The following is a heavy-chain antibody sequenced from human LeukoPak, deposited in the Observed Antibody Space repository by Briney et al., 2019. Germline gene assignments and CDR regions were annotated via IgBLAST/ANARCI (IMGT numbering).Heavy chain of an antibody. CDR3: ARPYYYDSSGSADI. J-gene: IGHJ3*02. CDR2: ISSSGSTI. Sequence: GGSLRLSCAASGFTFSDYYMSWIRQAPGKGLEWVSYISSSGSTIYYADSVKGRFTISRDNAKNSLYLQMNSLRAEDTAVYYCARPYYYDSSGSADIWGQGTMVTASS. D-gene: IGHD3-22*01. CDR1: GFTFSDYY. V-gene: IGHV3-11*01.